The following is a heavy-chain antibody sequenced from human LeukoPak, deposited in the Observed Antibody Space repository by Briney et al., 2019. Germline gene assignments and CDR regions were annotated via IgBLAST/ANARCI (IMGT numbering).Heavy chain of an antibody. CDR3: ARGTWIQLWTLFDY. CDR1: GGSISSYY. D-gene: IGHD5-18*01. Sequence: KASETLSLTCTVSGGSISSYYWSWIRQPPGKGLEWIGYIYYSGSTNYNPSLKSRVTISVDTSKNQFSLKLSSVTAADTAVYYCARGTWIQLWTLFDYWGQGTLVTVSS. J-gene: IGHJ4*02. CDR2: IYYSGST. V-gene: IGHV4-59*01.